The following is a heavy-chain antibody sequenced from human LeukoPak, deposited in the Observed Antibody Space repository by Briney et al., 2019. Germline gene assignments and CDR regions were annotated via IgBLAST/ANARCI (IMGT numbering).Heavy chain of an antibody. Sequence: GGSLRLSCAASGFTFNSYEMNWVRQAPGKGLEWVSYISSSGRAIYYADSVKGRFTVSRDNAKNSLYLQMNSLRAEDTAVYYCARCPRWAHFDYWGQGTLVTVSS. D-gene: IGHD4-23*01. V-gene: IGHV3-48*03. CDR2: ISSSGRAI. J-gene: IGHJ4*02. CDR3: ARCPRWAHFDY. CDR1: GFTFNSYE.